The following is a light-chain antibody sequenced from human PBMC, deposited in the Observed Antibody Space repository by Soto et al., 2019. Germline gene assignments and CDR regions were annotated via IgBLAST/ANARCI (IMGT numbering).Light chain of an antibody. CDR2: RAS. J-gene: IGKJ1*01. CDR1: QTISTF. Sequence: DIQMTQSPASLSASVGDRVTISCRSSQTISTFLNWYQQKPGTAPRLLIYRASSVQSGVPPRFSGSGSGRDFTLTISSLRPEDIATYFCQQSYSSPPWKFGQGTRWIS. CDR3: QQSYSSPPWK. V-gene: IGKV1-39*01.